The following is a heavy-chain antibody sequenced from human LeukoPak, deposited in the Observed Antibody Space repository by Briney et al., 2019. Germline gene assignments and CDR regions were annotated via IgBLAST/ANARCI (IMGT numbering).Heavy chain of an antibody. V-gene: IGHV1-8*01. Sequence: ASVKVSCKASGYTFTSYDINWVRQATGQGLEWMGWMNPNSGNTGYAQRFQGRVTMTRNTSIGTAYMELNSLRAEDTAVYYCAKADRKNNHYFDYWGQGTLVTVSS. CDR3: AKADRKNNHYFDY. CDR1: GYTFTSYD. J-gene: IGHJ4*02. CDR2: MNPNSGNT. D-gene: IGHD1-14*01.